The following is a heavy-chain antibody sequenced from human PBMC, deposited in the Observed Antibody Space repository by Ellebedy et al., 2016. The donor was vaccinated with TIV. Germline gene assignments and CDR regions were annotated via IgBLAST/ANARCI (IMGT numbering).Heavy chain of an antibody. CDR3: ARVIGLLDCDGATCSPPPPLDY. CDR2: INQGGSER. J-gene: IGHJ4*02. Sequence: GGSLRLSCAASGFSFSSYWMTWVRQAPGKGLEWVANINQGGSERHYVDSVKGRFTISRDNAKNSLYLEMNSLRADDTAIYYCARVIGLLDCDGATCSPPPPLDYWGQGTLVTVSS. V-gene: IGHV3-7*03. D-gene: IGHD2-21*01. CDR1: GFSFSSYW.